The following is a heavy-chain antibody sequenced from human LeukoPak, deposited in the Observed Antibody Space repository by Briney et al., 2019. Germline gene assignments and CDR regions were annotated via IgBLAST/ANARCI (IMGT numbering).Heavy chain of an antibody. V-gene: IGHV3-21*01. CDR1: GFTFSNYN. CDR3: ARRSPNYYFDY. J-gene: IGHJ4*02. CDR2: ISSSKNYI. Sequence: PGGSLRLSCAASGFTFSNYNMNWVRQAPGKGLEWVSSISSSKNYIYYADSVKGRFTISRDNAKNSLYLQMNSLRAEDTAVYYCARRSPNYYFDYWGQGTPVTVSS.